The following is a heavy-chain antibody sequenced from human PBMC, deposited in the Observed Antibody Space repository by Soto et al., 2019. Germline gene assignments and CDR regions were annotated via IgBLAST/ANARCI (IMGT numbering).Heavy chain of an antibody. CDR2: VSATAGTT. Sequence: PGGSLRLSCAASGFTLSQYALGWVPQAQGKGLEWVSLVSATAGTTYYTDSVKGRFTISRDNSRNTVYLQMNSLRADDTAVYYCAKDRLAGGFDYWGRGTLVTVSS. J-gene: IGHJ4*02. V-gene: IGHV3-23*01. D-gene: IGHD3-16*01. CDR3: AKDRLAGGFDY. CDR1: GFTLSQYA.